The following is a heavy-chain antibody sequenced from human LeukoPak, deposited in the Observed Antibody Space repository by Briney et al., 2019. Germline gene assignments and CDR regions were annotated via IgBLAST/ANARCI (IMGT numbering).Heavy chain of an antibody. D-gene: IGHD3-10*01. J-gene: IGHJ4*02. CDR2: ISWNNGSI. Sequence: GGSLRLSCAASGFTFDDYAMHWVRQAPGKGLEWVSGISWNNGSIGYADSVKGRFTISRDNAKNSLYLQMNSLRAEDTALYYCAKDLSITMVRGAVFDYWGQGTLVTVSS. V-gene: IGHV3-9*01. CDR1: GFTFDDYA. CDR3: AKDLSITMVRGAVFDY.